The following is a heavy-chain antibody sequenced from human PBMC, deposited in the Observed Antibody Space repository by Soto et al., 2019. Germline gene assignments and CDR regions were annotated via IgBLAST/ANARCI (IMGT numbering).Heavy chain of an antibody. CDR3: ARGYCSGGSCYPGEYYGMDV. CDR2: IYYSGST. CDR1: GGSISSYY. J-gene: IGHJ6*02. D-gene: IGHD2-15*01. Sequence: SETLSLTCTVSGGSISSYYWSWIRQPPGKGLEWIGYIYYSGSTNYNPSLKSRVTTSVDTSKNQFSLKLSSVTAADTAVYYCARGYCSGGSCYPGEYYGMDVWGQGTTVTVSS. V-gene: IGHV4-59*01.